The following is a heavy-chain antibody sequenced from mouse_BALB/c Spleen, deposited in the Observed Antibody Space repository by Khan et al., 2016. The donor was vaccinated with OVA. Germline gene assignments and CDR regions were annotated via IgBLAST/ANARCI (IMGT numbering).Heavy chain of an antibody. D-gene: IGHD2-10*01. CDR2: IWSDGST. Sequence: QVQLKESGPGLVAPSQSLSITCTISGFSLTIYGVHWVRQPPGKGLEWLGVIWSDGSTTYNSALKSRLTISKDNYKSQAFLKMNSLQTDDTAVYFCARQPYYHYNIMDYWGQGTSVTVSA. CDR3: ARQPYYHYNIMDY. V-gene: IGHV2-6-1*01. CDR1: GFSLTIYG. J-gene: IGHJ4*01.